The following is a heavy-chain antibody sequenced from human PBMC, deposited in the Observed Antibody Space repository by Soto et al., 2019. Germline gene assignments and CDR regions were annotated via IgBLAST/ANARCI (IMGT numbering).Heavy chain of an antibody. CDR3: AVTRPPFWAKSPYGMDV. D-gene: IGHD3-3*01. J-gene: IGHJ6*02. Sequence: LVQSGGGLVQPGGSLRLTCEASGFTFRSYWMTWVRQAPGKGLEWVANIKQDGTEKYYVDSVKGRFTISRDNAKNSIHLQMNSLRAEDTAVYYCAVTRPPFWAKSPYGMDVWGQGTTVTVSS. CDR2: IKQDGTEK. CDR1: GFTFRSYW. V-gene: IGHV3-7*03.